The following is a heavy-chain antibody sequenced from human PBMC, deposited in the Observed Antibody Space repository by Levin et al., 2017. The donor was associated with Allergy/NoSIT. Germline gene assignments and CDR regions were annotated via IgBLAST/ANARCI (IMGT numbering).Heavy chain of an antibody. CDR2: IYYSGST. CDR3: ARDLAAAATQSNFDL. V-gene: IGHV4-39*07. Sequence: SETLSLTCTVSGDSISSSSYYWGWIRQPPGKGLEWIGNIYYSGSTYYNPSLKSRVTMSVDTSKNQFSLKLSSVTAADTAVYYCARDLAAAATQSNFDLWGRGTLVTVSS. CDR1: GDSISSSSYY. D-gene: IGHD6-13*01. J-gene: IGHJ2*01.